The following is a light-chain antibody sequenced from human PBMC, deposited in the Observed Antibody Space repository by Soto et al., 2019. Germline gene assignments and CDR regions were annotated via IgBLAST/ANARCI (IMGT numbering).Light chain of an antibody. CDR2: EVS. V-gene: IGLV2-14*03. CDR1: DSDVGSYNY. CDR3: SSYTSSNTLV. J-gene: IGLJ3*02. Sequence: QSVLTQPASVSGSPGQSITISCTGTDSDVGSYNYVSWYQQHPGKAPKLMIYEVSNRPSGVSNRFSGSKSANTASLTISGLQAEDEADYYCSSYTSSNTLVFGGGTQLTVL.